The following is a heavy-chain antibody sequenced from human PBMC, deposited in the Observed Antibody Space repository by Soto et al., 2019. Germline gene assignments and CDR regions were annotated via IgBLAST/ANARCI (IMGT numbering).Heavy chain of an antibody. CDR3: GRHVRGAVTMPWFVP. CDR1: GGSIISSNFY. CDR2: VEYGGST. Sequence: PSETLSLTCTVSGGSIISSNFYWGWIRQPPGKGLEWIGSVEYGGSTYYNPSLKSRVTLSADTSNNQFSLKLTSVTAADTAIYYHGRHVRGAVTMPWFVPWDHGTLVTVSS. D-gene: IGHD4-17*01. V-gene: IGHV4-39*01. J-gene: IGHJ5*02.